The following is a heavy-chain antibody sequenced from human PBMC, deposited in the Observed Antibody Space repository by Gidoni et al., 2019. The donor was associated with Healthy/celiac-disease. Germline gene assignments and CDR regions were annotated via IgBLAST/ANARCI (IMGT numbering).Heavy chain of an antibody. J-gene: IGHJ3*02. CDR2: IYTSGST. Sequence: QVQLQESGPGLVKPSETLSLTCTVSGGSISSYYWSWIRQPAGKGLEWIGRIYTSGSTNYNPSLKSRVTMSVDTSKNQFSLKLSSVTAADTAVYYWAREGYSSGWHRPSYAFDIWGQGTMVTVSS. CDR1: GGSISSYY. V-gene: IGHV4-4*07. D-gene: IGHD6-19*01. CDR3: AREGYSSGWHRPSYAFDI.